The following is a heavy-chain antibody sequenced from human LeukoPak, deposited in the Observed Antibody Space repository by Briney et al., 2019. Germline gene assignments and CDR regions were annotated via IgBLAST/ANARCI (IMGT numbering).Heavy chain of an antibody. CDR2: IWYDGTNK. Sequence: GGSLRLSCAASGFTFSSYWMHWVRQAPGKGLEWVAVIWYDGTNKLYSDSVKGRFTISRDNSKNTVYLQMNTLRAEDTAVYYCVRGPYEAYWGQGTLVTVSS. D-gene: IGHD5-12*01. CDR3: VRGPYEAY. CDR1: GFTFSSYW. V-gene: IGHV3-33*08. J-gene: IGHJ4*02.